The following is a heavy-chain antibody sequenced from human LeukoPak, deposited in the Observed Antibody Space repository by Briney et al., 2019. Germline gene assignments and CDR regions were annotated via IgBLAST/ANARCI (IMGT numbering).Heavy chain of an antibody. CDR2: INPSGGST. CDR3: ARGGYYYDSSGPFDY. CDR1: GYTFTGYY. V-gene: IGHV1-46*01. J-gene: IGHJ4*02. D-gene: IGHD3-22*01. Sequence: ASVKVSCKASGYTFTGYYMHWVRQAPGQGLEWMGIINPSGGSTSYAQKFQGRVTMTRDMSTSTVYMELSSLRSEDTAVYYCARGGYYYDSSGPFDYWGQGTLVTVSS.